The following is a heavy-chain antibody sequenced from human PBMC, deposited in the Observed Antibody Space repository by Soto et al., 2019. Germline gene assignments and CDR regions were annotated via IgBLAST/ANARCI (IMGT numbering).Heavy chain of an antibody. V-gene: IGHV3-23*01. CDR2: ISGSGGST. J-gene: IGHJ4*02. D-gene: IGHD6-13*01. Sequence: EVQLLESGGGLVQPGGSLRLSCAASGFTFSSYAMSCVRQAPGKGLEWVSAISGSGGSTYYADYVKGRFTISRDNSKNTLYLQMNSLRAEDTAVYYCAKGDRCSSWPLDYWGQGTLVTVSS. CDR1: GFTFSSYA. CDR3: AKGDRCSSWPLDY.